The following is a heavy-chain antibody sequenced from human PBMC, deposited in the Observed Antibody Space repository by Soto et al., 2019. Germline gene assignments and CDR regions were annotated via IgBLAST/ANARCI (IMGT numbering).Heavy chain of an antibody. CDR2: INHSGST. V-gene: IGHV4-34*01. Sequence: SETLSLTCAVYVGSFSGYYWSWVRQPPGKGLEWIGEINHSGSTNYNPSLRSRVTMSVDTAKNQFSLMLTSVTAADTAIYYCARLSYGSGSCFWGQGTLVTVSS. J-gene: IGHJ4*02. CDR3: ARLSYGSGSCF. CDR1: VGSFSGYY. D-gene: IGHD3-10*01.